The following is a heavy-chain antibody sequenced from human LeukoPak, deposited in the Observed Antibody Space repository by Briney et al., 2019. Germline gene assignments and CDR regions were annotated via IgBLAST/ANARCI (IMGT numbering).Heavy chain of an antibody. J-gene: IGHJ4*02. Sequence: SETLSLTCAVYGGSFSGYYWSWIRQPPGKGLEWIGEINHSGSTNYNPSLKSRVTISVDTSKNQFSLKLSSVTAADTAVYYCARGPDSSGYYPYYFDYWGQGTLVTVSS. V-gene: IGHV4-34*01. CDR2: INHSGST. CDR3: ARGPDSSGYYPYYFDY. D-gene: IGHD3-22*01. CDR1: GGSFSGYY.